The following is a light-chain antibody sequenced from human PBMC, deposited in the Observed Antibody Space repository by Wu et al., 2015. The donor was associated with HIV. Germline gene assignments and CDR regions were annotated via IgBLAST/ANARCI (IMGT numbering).Light chain of an antibody. Sequence: DIQMTQSPSTLSASVGDRVTITCRASQSVGLWLAWYQQKPGKAPRLPIYKASNLESGVPSRFSGGGSVTEFTLTINSLQSDDFATYYCQQYYTYPYTFGQGTKLQIK. CDR1: QSVGLW. CDR3: QQYYTYPYT. CDR2: KAS. V-gene: IGKV1-5*03. J-gene: IGKJ2*01.